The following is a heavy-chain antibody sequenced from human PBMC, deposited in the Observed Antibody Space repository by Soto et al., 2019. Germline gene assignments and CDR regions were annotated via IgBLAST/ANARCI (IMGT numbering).Heavy chain of an antibody. CDR1: GFTFSSYA. Sequence: QVQLVESGGGVVQPGRSLRLSCAASGFTFSSYAMHWVRQAPGKGLEWVAVISYDGSNKYYADSVKGRFTISRDNSKNTRYLQMNSLRAEDTAVYYCARVLSGAIFGVVIHRPGDYYGMDVWGQGTTVAVSS. CDR3: ARVLSGAIFGVVIHRPGDYYGMDV. CDR2: ISYDGSNK. V-gene: IGHV3-30-3*01. J-gene: IGHJ6*02. D-gene: IGHD3-3*01.